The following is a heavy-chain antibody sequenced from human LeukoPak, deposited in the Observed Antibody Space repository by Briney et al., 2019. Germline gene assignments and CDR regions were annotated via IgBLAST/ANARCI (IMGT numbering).Heavy chain of an antibody. Sequence: GGSLRISCAASGFTFTSYAMFWVRQAPGKGLEWVSVISGRGDTTYYADPVKGRFTISRDISKNSLFLQMNSLRAEDTAVYYCAKGMWDTMSDFEYWGQGTLVIVPP. CDR1: GFTFTSYA. V-gene: IGHV3-23*01. CDR3: AKGMWDTMSDFEY. CDR2: ISGRGDTT. D-gene: IGHD3-22*01. J-gene: IGHJ4*02.